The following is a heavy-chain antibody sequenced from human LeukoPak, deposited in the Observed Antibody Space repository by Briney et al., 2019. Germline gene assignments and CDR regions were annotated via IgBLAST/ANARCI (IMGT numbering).Heavy chain of an antibody. D-gene: IGHD5-24*01. V-gene: IGHV4-39*07. CDR3: ARWLQMGGDYFDY. CDR1: DDSISSSSYY. CDR2: IFYNGST. Sequence: SETLSFTCTVSDDSISSSSYYWGWIRQPPGKGLEWIGSIFYNGSTSYNPSLKSRVSISIDTSKNQFSLKLSSVTAADTAVYYCARWLQMGGDYFDYWGQGTLVTVSS. J-gene: IGHJ4*02.